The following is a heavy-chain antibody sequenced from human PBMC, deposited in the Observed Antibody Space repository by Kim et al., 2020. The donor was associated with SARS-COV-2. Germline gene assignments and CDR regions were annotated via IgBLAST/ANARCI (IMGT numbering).Heavy chain of an antibody. J-gene: IGHJ6*02. D-gene: IGHD6-25*01. CDR2: IYYSGST. V-gene: IGHV4-59*01. Sequence: SETLSLTCTVSGGSISSYYWNWIRQPPGKGLEWVGYIYYSGSTNYNPSLKSRVTISVDTSKNQFSLKLSAVTAADTAVYYCAREKLAAAGQSRDYYYYGMDGWGQGTTVTVSS. CDR3: AREKLAAAGQSRDYYYYGMDG. CDR1: GGSISSYY.